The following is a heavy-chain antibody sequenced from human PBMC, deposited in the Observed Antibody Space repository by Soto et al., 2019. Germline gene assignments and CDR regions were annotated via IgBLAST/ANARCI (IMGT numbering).Heavy chain of an antibody. CDR2: ISGSGTTA. J-gene: IGHJ3*02. D-gene: IGHD6-19*01. CDR3: AKTTDGWFSAFEI. Sequence: PGGSLRLSCAASGFVFSSYAMSWVRQAPGKGLEWVSAISGSGTTAYYADSVKGRFIFSRDNPKNTMYLQMNSLRAEDTAVYFCAKTTDGWFSAFEIGGQGTVVTVS. V-gene: IGHV3-23*01. CDR1: GFVFSSYA.